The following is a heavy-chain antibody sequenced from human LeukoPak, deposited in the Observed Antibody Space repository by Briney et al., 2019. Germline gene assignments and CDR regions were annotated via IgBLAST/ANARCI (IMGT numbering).Heavy chain of an antibody. J-gene: IGHJ4*02. CDR1: GVSFSGYY. CDR2: INHSGST. V-gene: IGHV4-34*01. CDR3: ARVVGDTAMVRYFDY. D-gene: IGHD5-18*01. Sequence: SETLSLTCAVYGVSFSGYYWSWIRQPPGKGLEWIGEINHSGSTNYNPSLKSRVTISVDTSKNQFSLKLSSVTAADTAAYYCARVVGDTAMVRYFDYWGQGTLVTVSS.